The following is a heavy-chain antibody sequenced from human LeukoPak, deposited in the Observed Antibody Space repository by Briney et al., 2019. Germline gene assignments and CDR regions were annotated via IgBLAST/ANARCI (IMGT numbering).Heavy chain of an antibody. CDR1: GFTFSSYG. V-gene: IGHV3-48*01. CDR2: ISGSSGTI. D-gene: IGHD3-3*01. CDR3: ARAHPISIFGVVSNWFDP. Sequence: GGSLRLSCAASGFTFSSYGMHWVRQAPGKGLEWVSYISGSSGTIFCADSVRGRFTISRDTAKNSLYLQMNSLRAEDTAVYYCARAHPISIFGVVSNWFDPWGQGTLVTVSS. J-gene: IGHJ5*02.